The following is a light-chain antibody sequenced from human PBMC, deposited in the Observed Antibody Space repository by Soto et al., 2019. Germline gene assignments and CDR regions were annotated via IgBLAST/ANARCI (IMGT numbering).Light chain of an antibody. V-gene: IGKV1-16*01. Sequence: DIQMTQSPSSVSASVGDRVTITCRASQSISSYLNWYQQKPGKAPKLLIYAASSLQSGVPSRFSGSGSGTEFTLTISSLQPDDFATYYCQQYNSYSTFAQGTKVDIK. CDR1: QSISSY. CDR2: AAS. CDR3: QQYNSYST. J-gene: IGKJ1*01.